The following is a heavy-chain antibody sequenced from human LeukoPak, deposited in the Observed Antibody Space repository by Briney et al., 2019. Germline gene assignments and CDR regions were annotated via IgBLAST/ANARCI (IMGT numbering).Heavy chain of an antibody. CDR2: INTNTGNP. J-gene: IGHJ5*02. CDR3: ARGPYYYGSGSYYDGDNWFDP. V-gene: IGHV7-4-1*02. CDR1: GYTFTSYA. Sequence: GASVKVSCTASGYTFTSYAMNWVRQAPGQGLEWMGWINTNTGNPTYAQGFTGRFVFSLDTSVSTAYLQISSLKAEDTAVYYCARGPYYYGSGSYYDGDNWFDPWGQGTLVTVSS. D-gene: IGHD3-10*01.